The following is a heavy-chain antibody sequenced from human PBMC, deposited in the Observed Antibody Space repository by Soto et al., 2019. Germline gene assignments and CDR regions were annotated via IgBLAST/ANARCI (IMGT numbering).Heavy chain of an antibody. Sequence: SETLSLTCTVSGGSISSGVYYWSWIRHHPGKGLEWIGYIYYSGSTYYNPSLKSRVTISVDTSKNQFSLKLSSVTAADTAVYYCAREMAPNYDFWSTYGMDVWGQGTTVTVSS. V-gene: IGHV4-31*03. J-gene: IGHJ6*02. CDR1: GGSISSGVYY. CDR3: AREMAPNYDFWSTYGMDV. D-gene: IGHD3-3*01. CDR2: IYYSGST.